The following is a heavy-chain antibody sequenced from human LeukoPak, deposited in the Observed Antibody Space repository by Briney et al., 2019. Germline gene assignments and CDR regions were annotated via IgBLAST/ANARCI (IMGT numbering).Heavy chain of an antibody. V-gene: IGHV4-39*07. Sequence: PSETLSLTCTVSGGSISSYYWSWIRQPPGKGLEWIGSIYYSGSTYYNPSLKSRVTISVDTSKNQFSLKLSSVTAADTAVYYCAATSSYGSVDWYFDLWGRGTLVTVSS. J-gene: IGHJ2*01. CDR2: IYYSGST. CDR3: AATSSYGSVDWYFDL. D-gene: IGHD1-26*01. CDR1: GGSISSYY.